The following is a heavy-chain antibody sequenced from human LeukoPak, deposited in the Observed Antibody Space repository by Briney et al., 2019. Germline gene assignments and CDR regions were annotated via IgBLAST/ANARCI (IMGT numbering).Heavy chain of an antibody. CDR3: ARDRAAYYYDSSGYRF. D-gene: IGHD3-22*01. CDR2: ISYDGSNK. Sequence: PGRSLRLSCAASGFTFSSYAMHWVRQAPGKGLEWVAVISYDGSNKYYAGSVKGRFTISRDNSKNTLYLQMNSLRAEDTAVYYCARDRAAYYYDSSGYRFWGQGTLVTVSS. CDR1: GFTFSSYA. V-gene: IGHV3-30-3*01. J-gene: IGHJ4*02.